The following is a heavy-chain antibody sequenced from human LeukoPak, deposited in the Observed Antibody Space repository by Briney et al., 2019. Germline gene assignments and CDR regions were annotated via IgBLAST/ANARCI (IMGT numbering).Heavy chain of an antibody. CDR1: GFTFSSYW. J-gene: IGHJ4*02. Sequence: GGSLRLSCAASGFTFSSYWMSWVRQAPGKGLEWVANIKQDGSEKYYVDSVKGRFTISRDNAKNSLYLQMNSLRAEDTAVYYCARDRSSSGWEYDYWGQGTLVTVSS. CDR2: IKQDGSEK. D-gene: IGHD6-19*01. V-gene: IGHV3-7*01. CDR3: ARDRSSSGWEYDY.